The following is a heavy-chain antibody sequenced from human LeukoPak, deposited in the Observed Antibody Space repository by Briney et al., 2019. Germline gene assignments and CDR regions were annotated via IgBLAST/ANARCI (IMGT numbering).Heavy chain of an antibody. CDR1: GFTVSSYD. D-gene: IGHD1-26*01. Sequence: GGSLRLSCAASGFTVSSYDMHWVRQATGKGLEWVSSIAITGNTYYSGSVKGRFTISRENAKNSLYLQMNSLRAGDTAVYYCARGLTGGLDSWGQGTLVTVSS. J-gene: IGHJ5*01. CDR2: IAITGNT. CDR3: ARGLTGGLDS. V-gene: IGHV3-13*04.